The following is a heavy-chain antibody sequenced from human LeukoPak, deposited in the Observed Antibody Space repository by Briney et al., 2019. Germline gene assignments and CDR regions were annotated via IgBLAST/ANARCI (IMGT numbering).Heavy chain of an antibody. CDR1: GFTFSTYT. J-gene: IGHJ4*02. CDR3: ARKGVGGELGGFDY. V-gene: IGHV3-21*04. D-gene: IGHD1-7*01. Sequence: GGSLRLSCAASGFTFSTYTMNWVRQSPGKGLEWVSSITTSSSYIYYADSLKGRFTISRDNAKNSLYLQMNSLRAEDTALYHCARKGVGGELGGFDYWGQGTLVTVSS. CDR2: ITTSSSYI.